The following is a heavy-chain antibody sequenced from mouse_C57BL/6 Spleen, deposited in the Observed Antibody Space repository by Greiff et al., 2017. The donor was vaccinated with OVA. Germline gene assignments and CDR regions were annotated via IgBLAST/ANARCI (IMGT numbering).Heavy chain of an antibody. CDR2: ISDGGSYT. J-gene: IGHJ1*03. Sequence: EVKLVESGGGLVKPGGSLKLSCAASGFTFSSYAMSWVRQTPEKRLEWVATISDGGSYTYYPDNVKGRFTISRDNAKNNLYLQMSHLKSEDTAMYYCARENGYYLYFEVWGTGTTVTVSS. CDR3: ARENGYYLYFEV. V-gene: IGHV5-4*01. CDR1: GFTFSSYA. D-gene: IGHD2-2*01.